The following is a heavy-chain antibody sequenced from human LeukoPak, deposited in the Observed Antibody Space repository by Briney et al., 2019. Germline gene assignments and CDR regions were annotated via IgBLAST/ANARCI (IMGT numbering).Heavy chain of an antibody. Sequence: GGSLRLSCAASGFTFSSYAMHWVRQAPGKGLEWVAVISYDGSNKYYADSVKGRFTISRDNSKNTLYLQMNSLRAEDTAVYYCASQIRTIQSFDYWGQGTLVTVSS. V-gene: IGHV3-30*07. CDR2: ISYDGSNK. CDR3: ASQIRTIQSFDY. CDR1: GFTFSSYA. D-gene: IGHD2-2*01. J-gene: IGHJ4*02.